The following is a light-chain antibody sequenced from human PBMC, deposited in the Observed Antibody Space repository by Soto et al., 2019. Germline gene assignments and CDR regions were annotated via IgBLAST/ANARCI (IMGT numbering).Light chain of an antibody. Sequence: QSVLTQPPSVSGAPGQRVTISCTGSSSNIGAGYDVHWYQQLPGTAPKLLIYGNSNRPSGVPDRFSGSKSGTSASLAITGVQAEDEADYYCQSYDSSMSGYLVFGGGTKVTVL. CDR3: QSYDSSMSGYLV. V-gene: IGLV1-40*01. J-gene: IGLJ2*01. CDR2: GNS. CDR1: SSNIGAGYD.